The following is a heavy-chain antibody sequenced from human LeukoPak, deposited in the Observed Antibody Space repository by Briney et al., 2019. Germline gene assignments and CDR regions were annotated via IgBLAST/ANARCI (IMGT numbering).Heavy chain of an antibody. D-gene: IGHD1-26*01. CDR3: ASDRAWAGLYYFDF. J-gene: IGHJ4*02. CDR1: GVTFTDYY. Sequence: VGSLRLSSAPSGVTFTDYYMSWIRQAPGEGLEWGSYIISSGSTIYYAHSVKGRFTISRDNAKNSLYLQMNSLRAQDTSVYYCASDRAWAGLYYFDFWGKGTLVTVSS. CDR2: IISSGSTI. V-gene: IGHV3-11*01.